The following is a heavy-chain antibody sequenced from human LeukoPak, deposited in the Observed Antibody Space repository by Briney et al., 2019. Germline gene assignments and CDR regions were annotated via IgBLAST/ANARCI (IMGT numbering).Heavy chain of an antibody. V-gene: IGHV3-23*01. D-gene: IGHD4-17*01. Sequence: GGSLRLSCAASGFTFSSYAMSWVRQAPGKGLEWVSAISGSGGSTYYADSVKGRFTISRDNSKNTLYLQMNSLRAEDTSVYYCAKDVSYGDYLYYFDYWGQGTLVTVSS. CDR1: GFTFSSYA. CDR2: ISGSGGST. CDR3: AKDVSYGDYLYYFDY. J-gene: IGHJ4*02.